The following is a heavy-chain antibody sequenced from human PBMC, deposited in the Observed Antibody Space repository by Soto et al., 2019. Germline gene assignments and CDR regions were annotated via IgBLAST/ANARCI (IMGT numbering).Heavy chain of an antibody. J-gene: IGHJ4*02. D-gene: IGHD6-19*01. V-gene: IGHV3-48*03. Sequence: GGSLRLSCVVSGFTFSSYEMNWVRQAPGKGLEWVSYISSSGSTIYYADSVKGRFTISRDNAKNSMYLQVNSLRAEDTAVYYCARQSGWHFDCWGQGTLDTVSS. CDR1: GFTFSSYE. CDR3: ARQSGWHFDC. CDR2: ISSSGSTI.